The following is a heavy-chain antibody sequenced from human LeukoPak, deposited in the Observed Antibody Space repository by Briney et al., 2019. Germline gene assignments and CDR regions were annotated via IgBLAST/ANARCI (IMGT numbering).Heavy chain of an antibody. Sequence: PGGPLRLSCAASGFTFSSYWMHWVRQVPGKGLVWGARINPGGSSITYADSVKGRFTISRDNAKNTLYLQMDSLRAEDTGVYYCARSNQADDYWGQGTLVTVSS. J-gene: IGHJ4*02. V-gene: IGHV3-74*01. CDR2: INPGGSSI. CDR3: ARSNQADDY. CDR1: GFTFSSYW. D-gene: IGHD1-14*01.